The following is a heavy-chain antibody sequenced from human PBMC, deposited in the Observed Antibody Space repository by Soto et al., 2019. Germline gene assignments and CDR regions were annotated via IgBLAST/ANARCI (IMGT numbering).Heavy chain of an antibody. J-gene: IGHJ6*03. CDR2: IWYDGSNK. D-gene: IGHD6-13*01. Sequence: GGSLRLSCAASGFTFSSCGMHWVRQAPGKGLEWVAVIWYDGSNKYYADSVKGRFTISRDNSKNTLYLQMNSLRAEDTAVYYCARSSSIAAAAGTDYYYYYMDVWGKGTTVTVSS. V-gene: IGHV3-33*01. CDR3: ARSSSIAAAAGTDYYYYYMDV. CDR1: GFTFSSCG.